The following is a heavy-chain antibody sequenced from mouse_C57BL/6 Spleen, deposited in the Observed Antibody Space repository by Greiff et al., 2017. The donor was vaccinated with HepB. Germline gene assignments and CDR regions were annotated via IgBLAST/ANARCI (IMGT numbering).Heavy chain of an antibody. Sequence: VQLQQSGPELVKPGASVKIPCKASGYTFTDYNMDWVKQSHGKSLEWIGDINPNNGGTIYNQKFKGKATLTVDKSSSTAYMELRSLTSEDTAVYYCARGGFGYYGSRYAMDYWGQGTSVTVSS. V-gene: IGHV1-18*01. CDR3: ARGGFGYYGSRYAMDY. CDR2: INPNNGGT. D-gene: IGHD1-1*01. CDR1: GYTFTDYN. J-gene: IGHJ4*01.